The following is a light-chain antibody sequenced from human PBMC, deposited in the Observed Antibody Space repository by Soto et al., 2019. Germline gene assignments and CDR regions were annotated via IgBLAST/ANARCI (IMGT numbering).Light chain of an antibody. V-gene: IGLV1-40*01. CDR3: QSYDSSLSAVV. CDR1: SSNIGAGYD. J-gene: IGLJ2*01. Sequence: QSVLTQPPSVSRAPGQRVTISCTGSSSNIGAGYDVHWYQQLPGTAPKLLIYGNSNRPSGVPDRFSGSKSGTSASLAITGLQAEDEADYYCQSYDSSLSAVVFGGATKVTVL. CDR2: GNS.